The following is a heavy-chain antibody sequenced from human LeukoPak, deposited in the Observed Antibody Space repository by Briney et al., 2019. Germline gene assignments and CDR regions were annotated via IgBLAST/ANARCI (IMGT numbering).Heavy chain of an antibody. CDR3: ARWAYTYNVNFDY. CDR2: IKQDGSEK. D-gene: IGHD2-2*02. Sequence: GGSLRLSCAASGFTFSSYWMSWVRQAPGKGLEWVANIKQDGSEKYYVDSVKGRFTISRDNAKNSLYLQMNSLRAEDTAVYYCARWAYTYNVNFDYWGQGTLVTVSS. CDR1: GFTFSSYW. J-gene: IGHJ4*02. V-gene: IGHV3-7*01.